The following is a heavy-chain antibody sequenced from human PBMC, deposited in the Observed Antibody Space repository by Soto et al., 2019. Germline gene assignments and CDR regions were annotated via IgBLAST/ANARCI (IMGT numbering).Heavy chain of an antibody. Sequence: QVQLVQSGAEVKPPGASVKVSCKASGYSFTGHYMHWVRQVSGKRLEFLGWLKPDNGGTYYAPKFQGRVTFTRDTSTTTASMELSGLHSDDTPVYYGARDLCPLGSGSPCPTYGMDLWGQGTTVAVSS. CDR1: GYSFTGHY. CDR3: ARDLCPLGSGSPCPTYGMDL. D-gene: IGHD3-10*01. J-gene: IGHJ6*02. CDR2: LKPDNGGT. V-gene: IGHV1-2*02.